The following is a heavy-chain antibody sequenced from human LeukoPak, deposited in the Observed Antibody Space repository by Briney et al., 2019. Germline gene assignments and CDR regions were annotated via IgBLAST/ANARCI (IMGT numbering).Heavy chain of an antibody. CDR3: ARVRSWAYPEDAFDI. J-gene: IGHJ3*02. CDR1: GFTFSSYA. D-gene: IGHD3-16*01. CDR2: ISYDGTNK. Sequence: PGGSLRPSCAASGFTFSSYAMHWVRQAPGKGLEWVAVISYDGTNKNYADSVKGRFTISRDNSKNTLDLQMDSLRAEDTGVYSCARVRSWAYPEDAFDIWGQGTMVIVSS. V-gene: IGHV3-30-3*01.